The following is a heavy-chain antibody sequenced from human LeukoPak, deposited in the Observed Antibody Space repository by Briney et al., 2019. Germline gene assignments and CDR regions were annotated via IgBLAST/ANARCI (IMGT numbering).Heavy chain of an antibody. Sequence: GGSLRLSCAASGFTFSSYGMHWVRQAPGKGLEWVAFIRYDGSNKYYADSVKGRFTISRDNSKNTMYLQMNSLRAEDTAAYYCAKDIYDSSGYNWFDPWGQGTLVTVSS. CDR1: GFTFSSYG. CDR2: IRYDGSNK. D-gene: IGHD3-22*01. CDR3: AKDIYDSSGYNWFDP. J-gene: IGHJ5*02. V-gene: IGHV3-30*02.